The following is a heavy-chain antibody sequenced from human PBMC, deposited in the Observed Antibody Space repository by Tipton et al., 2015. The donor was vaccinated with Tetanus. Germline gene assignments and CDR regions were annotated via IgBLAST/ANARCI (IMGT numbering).Heavy chain of an antibody. CDR2: ITPIFGTT. Sequence: LVQSGAEVKVSCKASGGTFTNYALSWVRQAPGQGLEWVGGITPIFGTTNSAPKFQGRVTMTTDTTTNTAYMELRSLRSDDTAVYYCARDYFGSGSNYYFDYWGQGSQVSVSS. V-gene: IGHV1-69*05. J-gene: IGHJ4*02. D-gene: IGHD3-10*01. CDR1: GGTFTNYA. CDR3: ARDYFGSGSNYYFDY.